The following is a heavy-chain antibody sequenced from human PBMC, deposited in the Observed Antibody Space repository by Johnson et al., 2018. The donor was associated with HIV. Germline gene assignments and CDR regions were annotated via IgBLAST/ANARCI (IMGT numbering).Heavy chain of an antibody. CDR3: ARRGRGVYLGSDAFDI. CDR2: ISGGST. Sequence: VQLVESRGVLVQPGGSLRLSCAASGFTVSSNEMSWVRQAPGTGLEWVSSISGGSTYYADPRQGRFTISRDNSKNTLHLQRNSLRAEDTAVYYWARRGRGVYLGSDAFDIWGQGTMVTVSS. D-gene: IGHD3-10*01. CDR1: GFTVSSNE. V-gene: IGHV3-38-3*01. J-gene: IGHJ3*02.